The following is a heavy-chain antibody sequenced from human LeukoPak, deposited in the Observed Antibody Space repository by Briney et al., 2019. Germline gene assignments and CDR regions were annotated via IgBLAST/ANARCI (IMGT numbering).Heavy chain of an antibody. Sequence: GGSLRLSCAASGFTFSSYAMSWVRQAPGKGLEWVSAISGGGGSTYYADSVKGRFTISRDNSKNTLCLQMNSLRAEDTAVYYCAKARSGSYLGPDYWGQGTLVTVSS. CDR2: ISGGGGST. J-gene: IGHJ4*02. D-gene: IGHD1-26*01. CDR3: AKARSGSYLGPDY. V-gene: IGHV3-23*01. CDR1: GFTFSSYA.